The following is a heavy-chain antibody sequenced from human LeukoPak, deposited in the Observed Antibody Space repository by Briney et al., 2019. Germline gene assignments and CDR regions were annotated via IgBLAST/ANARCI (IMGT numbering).Heavy chain of an antibody. D-gene: IGHD3-22*01. J-gene: IGHJ4*02. V-gene: IGHV4-34*01. CDR1: GGSISGYY. CDR2: INHSGST. Sequence: PSETLSLTCAVYGGSISGYYWSWIRQPPGKGLEWIGEINHSGSTNYNPSLKSRVTISVDTSKNQFSLKLSSVTAADTAVYYCARRRLYYYDSSGYYVKSRALYYFDYWGQRTLVTVSS. CDR3: ARRRLYYYDSSGYYVKSRALYYFDY.